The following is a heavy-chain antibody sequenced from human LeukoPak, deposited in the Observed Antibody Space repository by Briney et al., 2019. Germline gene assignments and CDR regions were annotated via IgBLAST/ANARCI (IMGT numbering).Heavy chain of an antibody. CDR1: GYTFTSFG. D-gene: IGHD3/OR15-3a*01. CDR2: ISAYNGNT. J-gene: IGHJ4*02. V-gene: IGHV1-18*01. CDR3: ARDQSVADFFGGPSLPVL. Sequence: ASVKVCCKASGYTFTSFGISWVRQAPGQGLEWMGWISAYNGNTNYAQKLQGRVTMTTDTSTSTAYMELRSLRSDDTAVYYCARDQSVADFFGGPSLPVLWGQGTLVTVSS.